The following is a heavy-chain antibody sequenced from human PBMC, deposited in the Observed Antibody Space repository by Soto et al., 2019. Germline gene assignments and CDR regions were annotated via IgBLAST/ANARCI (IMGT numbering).Heavy chain of an antibody. CDR2: IIPIFGTA. CDR1: GGTFSSYA. CDR3: ARSFWSGYYPPSHYGMDV. V-gene: IGHV1-69*13. Sequence: GASVKVSCKASGGTFSSYAISWVRQAPGQGLEWMGGIIPIFGTANFAQKFQGRVTITADESTSTSYMELSSLRSEDTAVYYCARSFWSGYYPPSHYGMDVWGQGTTVTVSS. D-gene: IGHD3-3*01. J-gene: IGHJ6*02.